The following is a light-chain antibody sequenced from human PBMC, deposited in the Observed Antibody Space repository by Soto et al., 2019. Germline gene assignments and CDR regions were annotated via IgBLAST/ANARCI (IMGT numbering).Light chain of an antibody. CDR2: GAS. Sequence: EIVLTQSPGTLSLSPGERATLSCRASQSVSSSYLAWYQQKPGQAPRLLIYGASSRATGIPDRFSGSGSGTDFTLSISRLEPEDFAMYYWQQYGSSPWTFGPGTKVEIK. J-gene: IGKJ1*01. V-gene: IGKV3-20*01. CDR1: QSVSSSY. CDR3: QQYGSSPWT.